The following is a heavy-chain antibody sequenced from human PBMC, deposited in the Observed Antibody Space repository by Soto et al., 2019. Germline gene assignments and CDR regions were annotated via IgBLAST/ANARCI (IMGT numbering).Heavy chain of an antibody. CDR3: ARNSYYDILTGYQWYWFDP. J-gene: IGHJ5*02. Sequence: SGPTLVNPTQTLTLTCTFSGFSLSTSGMRVSWIRQPPGKALEWLARIDWDDDKFYSTSLKTRLTISKDTSKNQVVLTMTNMDPVDTATYYCARNSYYDILTGYQWYWFDPWGQGTLGTV. V-gene: IGHV2-70*04. D-gene: IGHD3-9*01. CDR2: IDWDDDK. CDR1: GFSLSTSGMR.